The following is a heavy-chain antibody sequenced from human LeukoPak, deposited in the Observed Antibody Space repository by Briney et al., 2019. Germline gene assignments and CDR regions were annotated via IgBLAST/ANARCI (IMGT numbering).Heavy chain of an antibody. CDR2: IYPGDSDT. CDR3: ARTLGYCSSTSCYAVDC. CDR1: GYSFTSYW. D-gene: IGHD2-2*01. Sequence: GESLKISCKGSGYSFTSYWIGWVRQMPGKGLEWMGIIYPGDSDTRYSPSFQGQVTISADKSISTAYLQWSSLKASDTAMYYCARTLGYCSSTSCYAVDCWGQGTLVTVSS. J-gene: IGHJ4*02. V-gene: IGHV5-51*01.